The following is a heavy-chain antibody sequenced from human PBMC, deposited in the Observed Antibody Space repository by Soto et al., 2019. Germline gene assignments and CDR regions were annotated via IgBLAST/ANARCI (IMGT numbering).Heavy chain of an antibody. Sequence: QVQLQQWGAGLLKPSETLSLTCAVYGGSFSGYYWSWIRQPPGKGLEWIGEINHSGSTNYNPSLTSRVTISVPTSKTQLSLKLSSVTAADTAVYYCARAAGTGPTNWFDPWGQGTLVTVSS. CDR3: ARAAGTGPTNWFDP. D-gene: IGHD1-7*01. CDR1: GGSFSGYY. J-gene: IGHJ5*02. V-gene: IGHV4-34*01. CDR2: INHSGST.